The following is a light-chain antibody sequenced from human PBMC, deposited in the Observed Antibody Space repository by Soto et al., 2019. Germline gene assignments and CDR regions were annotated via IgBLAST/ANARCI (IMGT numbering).Light chain of an antibody. V-gene: IGKV3D-15*01. CDR3: QQYAYWPET. CDR2: YSS. Sequence: EIVLTQSPATLSLSLGESATLSCGASQSVRTNLAWYQQRPGQAPRLLIHYSSTRATDVPARFSGSGSGTNFTLAISSLQSEDFAVYFCQQYAYWPETFGQGTKVDIK. CDR1: QSVRTN. J-gene: IGKJ1*01.